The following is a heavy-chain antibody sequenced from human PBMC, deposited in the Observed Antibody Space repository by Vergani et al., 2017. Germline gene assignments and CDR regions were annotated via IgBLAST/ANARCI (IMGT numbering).Heavy chain of an antibody. J-gene: IGHJ2*01. V-gene: IGHV4-59*01. CDR3: ARGQYSYGLYWYFDL. D-gene: IGHD5-18*01. Sequence: QVQLQESGPGLVKPSETLSLTCTVSGGSISSYYWSWIRQPPGKGLEWIGYIYYSGSTNYNPSLKSRVTISVDTSKNQFSLKLSSVTAADTAVYYCARGQYSYGLYWYFDLWGRGTLVTVSS. CDR1: GGSISSYY. CDR2: IYYSGST.